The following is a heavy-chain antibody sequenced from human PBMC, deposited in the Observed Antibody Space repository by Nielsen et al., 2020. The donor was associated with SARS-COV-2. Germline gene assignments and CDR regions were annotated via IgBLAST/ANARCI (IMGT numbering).Heavy chain of an antibody. CDR2: ISYDGSNK. J-gene: IGHJ3*02. V-gene: IGHV3-30-3*01. D-gene: IGHD1-26*01. CDR1: GFTFSSYA. Sequence: GESLKISCAASGFTFSSYAMHWVRQAPGKGLEWVAVISYDGSNKYYADSVKGRFTISRDNSKNTLYLQMNSLRAEDTAVYYCAREDSWELLRTYDALDIWGQGTMVSVSS. CDR3: AREDSWELLRTYDALDI.